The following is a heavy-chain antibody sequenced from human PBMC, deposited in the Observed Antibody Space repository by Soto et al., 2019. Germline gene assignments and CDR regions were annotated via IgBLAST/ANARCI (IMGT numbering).Heavy chain of an antibody. CDR3: ARDWAGYYYYMDV. CDR2: IWYDGSNK. D-gene: IGHD3-16*01. Sequence: GGSLRLSCAAAGFTFSSYGMHWVRQESGKGLECVAVIWYDGSNKYYADSVKGRFTISRDNSKNTLYLQMNSLRAEDTAVFYCARDWAGYYYYMDVWCKGTTVTVSS. J-gene: IGHJ6*03. V-gene: IGHV3-33*01. CDR1: GFTFSSYG.